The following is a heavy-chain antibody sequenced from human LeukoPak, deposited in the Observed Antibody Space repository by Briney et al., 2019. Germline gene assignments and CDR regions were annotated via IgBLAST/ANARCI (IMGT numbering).Heavy chain of an antibody. Sequence: ASVKVSCKASGYTFTGYYMHWVRQAPGQGLEWMGCINPNSGGTNYAQKFQGRVTMTRDTSISTAYMELSRLRSDDTAVYYCARVEAYSGSHRPYDYWGQGTLVTVSS. D-gene: IGHD1-26*01. J-gene: IGHJ4*02. CDR3: ARVEAYSGSHRPYDY. V-gene: IGHV1-2*02. CDR2: INPNSGGT. CDR1: GYTFTGYY.